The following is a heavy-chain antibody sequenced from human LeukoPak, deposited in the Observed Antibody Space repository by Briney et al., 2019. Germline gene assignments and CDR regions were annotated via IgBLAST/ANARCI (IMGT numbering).Heavy chain of an antibody. V-gene: IGHV4-59*08. CDR2: INYSGST. CDR3: ARLNGGY. J-gene: IGHJ4*02. D-gene: IGHD2-8*01. CDR1: GASISTFF. Sequence: SETLSLTCTVSGASISTFFWSWIRQPPGKGLQWIGYINYSGSTNYNPSLKSRVTMSMDTSKNQLSLRLSSVTAADTAFYYCARLNGGYWGQGTLVTVSS.